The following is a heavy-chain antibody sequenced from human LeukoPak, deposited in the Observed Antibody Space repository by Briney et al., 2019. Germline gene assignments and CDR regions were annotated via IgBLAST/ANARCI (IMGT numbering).Heavy chain of an antibody. V-gene: IGHV3-7*01. CDR1: GFTFSNYW. J-gene: IGHJ4*02. CDR2: MKQDGTVK. Sequence: TGGSLRLSCAASGFTFSNYWMSWVRQAPGKGLEWVANMKQDGTVKYYVDSVKGRFTISRDNAKNSLYLQMNSLRAEDTAVYYCARIGYSSSSFDYWGQGTLVTVSS. D-gene: IGHD6-6*01. CDR3: ARIGYSSSSFDY.